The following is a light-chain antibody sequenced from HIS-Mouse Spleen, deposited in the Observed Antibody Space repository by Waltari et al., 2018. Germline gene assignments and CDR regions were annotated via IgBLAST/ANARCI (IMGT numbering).Light chain of an antibody. J-gene: IGLJ2*01. CDR1: ASPKKY. CDR3: YSTDSSGNHVV. V-gene: IGLV3-10*01. CDR2: EDS. Sequence: SYELTQPPSVSVSPGQTARITCSGDASPKKYAYWYQQKSGQAPVLVIYEDSKRHSGIPERFSGSSSGTMATLTISGAQVEDEADYYCYSTDSSGNHVVFGGGTKLTVL.